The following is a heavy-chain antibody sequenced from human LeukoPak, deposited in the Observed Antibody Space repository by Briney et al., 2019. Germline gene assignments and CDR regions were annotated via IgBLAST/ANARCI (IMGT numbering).Heavy chain of an antibody. CDR3: ARDYLAPKWIREPTTVTTGVFDY. CDR1: GFTFSSYA. D-gene: IGHD4-17*01. Sequence: GGSLRLSCAASGFTFSSYAMHWVRQAPGKGLEWVAVISYDGSNKYYADSVKGRFTISRDNSKNTLYLQMNSLRAEDTAVYYCARDYLAPKWIREPTTVTTGVFDYWGQGTQVTVSS. V-gene: IGHV3-30-3*01. J-gene: IGHJ4*02. CDR2: ISYDGSNK.